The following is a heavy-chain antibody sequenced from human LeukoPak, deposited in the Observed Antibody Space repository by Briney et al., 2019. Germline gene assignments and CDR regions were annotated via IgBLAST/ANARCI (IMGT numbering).Heavy chain of an antibody. J-gene: IGHJ4*02. V-gene: IGHV3-21*01. CDR1: GFTFSSYS. Sequence: PGGSLRLSCAASGFTFSSYSMNWVRQAPGKGLEWVSSISSSSSYIYYADSVKGRFTISRDNAKNSLYLQMNSLRAEDTAVYYCARGAWDTMVRGVNDYWGQGTLVTVSS. CDR2: ISSSSSYI. CDR3: ARGAWDTMVRGVNDY. D-gene: IGHD3-10*01.